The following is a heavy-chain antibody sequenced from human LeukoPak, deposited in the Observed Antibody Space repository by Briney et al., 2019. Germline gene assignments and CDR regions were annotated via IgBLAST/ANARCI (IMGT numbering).Heavy chain of an antibody. CDR1: GFTFSSYS. CDR3: ARASSLYSYGPW. D-gene: IGHD5-18*01. V-gene: IGHV3-21*01. Sequence: GRSLRLSCAASGFTFSSYSMNWVRQAPGKVLEWVSSISSSSSYIYYADSVKGRFTISRDNSKNSLYLQMNSLRAEDTAVYYCARASSLYSYGPWWGQGTLVTVSS. CDR2: ISSSSSYI. J-gene: IGHJ4*02.